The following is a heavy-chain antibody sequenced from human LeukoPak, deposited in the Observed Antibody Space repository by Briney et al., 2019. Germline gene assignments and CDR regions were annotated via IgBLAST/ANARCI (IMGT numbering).Heavy chain of an antibody. CDR2: INPSGGST. CDR1: GYTFTSYG. CDR3: ARDGYSSSRGDY. D-gene: IGHD6-6*01. Sequence: ASVKVSCKASGYTFTSYGISWVRQAPGQGLEWMGIINPSGGSTSYAQKFQGRVTMTRDTSTSTVYMELSSLRSEDTAVYYCARDGYSSSRGDYWGQGTLVTVSS. J-gene: IGHJ4*02. V-gene: IGHV1-46*01.